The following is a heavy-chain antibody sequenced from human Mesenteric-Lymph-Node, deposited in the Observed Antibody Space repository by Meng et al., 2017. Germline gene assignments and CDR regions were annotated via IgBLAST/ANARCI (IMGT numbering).Heavy chain of an antibody. J-gene: IGHJ4*02. CDR1: GFTFSAYS. CDR3: AKAVGYYDSSGYYADY. V-gene: IGHV3-7*03. CDR2: IKRDGSEK. Sequence: GGSLRLSCAASGFTFSAYSMNWVRQAPGKGLEWVADIKRDGSEKYYGDSVKGRFTISRDNSKNTLYLQMNSLRAEDTAVYYCAKAVGYYDSSGYYADYWGQGTLVTVSS. D-gene: IGHD3-22*01.